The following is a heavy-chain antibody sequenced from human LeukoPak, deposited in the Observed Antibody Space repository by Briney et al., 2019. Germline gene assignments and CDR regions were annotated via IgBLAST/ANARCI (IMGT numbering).Heavy chain of an antibody. Sequence: PSETLSLTCTVSGGSISSYYWSWIRQPAGKGLEWIGRIYTSGSTNYNPSHKSRVTMSVDTSKNQFSLKLSSVTAADTAVYYCVISSGYYTYDYWGQGTLVTVSS. CDR3: VISSGYYTYDY. CDR1: GGSISSYY. J-gene: IGHJ4*02. V-gene: IGHV4-4*07. D-gene: IGHD3-22*01. CDR2: IYTSGST.